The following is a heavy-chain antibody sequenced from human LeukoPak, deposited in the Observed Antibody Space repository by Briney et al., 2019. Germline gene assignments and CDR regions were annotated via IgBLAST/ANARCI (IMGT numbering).Heavy chain of an antibody. Sequence: PSETLSLTCTVSGGSISSYYWSWIRQPPGKGLEWIGYIYYSGSTNYNPSLKSRVTISVDTSKNQFSLKLSSVTAADTAVYYCARLLDYGDTGYYGMDVWGQGTTVTVSS. CDR3: ARLLDYGDTGYYGMDV. V-gene: IGHV4-59*08. D-gene: IGHD4-17*01. CDR1: GGSISSYY. J-gene: IGHJ6*02. CDR2: IYYSGST.